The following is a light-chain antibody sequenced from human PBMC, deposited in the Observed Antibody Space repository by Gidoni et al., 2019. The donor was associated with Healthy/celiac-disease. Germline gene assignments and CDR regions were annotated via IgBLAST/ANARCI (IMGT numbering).Light chain of an antibody. CDR3: QQRSNWPPIT. CDR2: DAS. V-gene: IGKV3-11*01. J-gene: IGKJ5*01. Sequence: EIVLTQSPATLSLSPGERATLSCRASQSVSSYLAWYQQKTGQTPRLLIYDASNRATGITARFSGSGSGTDFTLTISSLEPEDFAVYYCQQRSNWPPITFGQGTRLEIK. CDR1: QSVSSY.